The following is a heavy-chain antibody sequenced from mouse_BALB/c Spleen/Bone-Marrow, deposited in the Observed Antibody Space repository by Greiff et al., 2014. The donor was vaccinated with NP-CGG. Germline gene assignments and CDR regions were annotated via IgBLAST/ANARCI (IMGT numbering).Heavy chain of an antibody. CDR1: GYTFTSYW. CDR2: IYPGSGST. J-gene: IGHJ4*01. D-gene: IGHD1-1*01. Sequence: LQESGSELVRPGASVKLSCKASGYTFTSYWMHWVKQRPGQGLEWIGNIYPGSGSTNYDEKFKNKATLTVDTSSSTAYMQLSSLTSEDSAVYYCTRSPITTVVAETMDLWGQGTSVTVSS. V-gene: IGHV1S22*01. CDR3: TRSPITTVVAETMDL.